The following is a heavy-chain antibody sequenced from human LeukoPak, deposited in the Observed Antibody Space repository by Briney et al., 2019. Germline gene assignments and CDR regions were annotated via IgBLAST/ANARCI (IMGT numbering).Heavy chain of an antibody. CDR2: INRSGST. CDR1: GGSFSGYY. CDR3: AKSNGYGLIDI. D-gene: IGHD3-22*01. J-gene: IGHJ3*02. V-gene: IGHV4-34*01. Sequence: TSETLSLTCAVYGGSFSGYYWSWIRQPPGKGLEWIGEINRSGSTNYNPSLKSRVTISLDTSRNQFSLKLNSVTAADTAVYYCAKSNGYGLIDIWGQGTMVTVSS.